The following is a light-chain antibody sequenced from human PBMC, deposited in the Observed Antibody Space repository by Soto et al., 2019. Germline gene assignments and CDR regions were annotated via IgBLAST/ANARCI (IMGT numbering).Light chain of an antibody. CDR1: QSVSSSY. CDR2: GAS. Sequence: EIVLTQSPGTLSLSPGERATLSCRASQSVSSSYLAWYQQKPGQAPRLLIYGASSRATGIPHRFSGSGSGTDFTLTISRLEPEDFGMYYCQQYCSSPPTFGGGTKVEIK. J-gene: IGKJ4*01. CDR3: QQYCSSPPT. V-gene: IGKV3-20*01.